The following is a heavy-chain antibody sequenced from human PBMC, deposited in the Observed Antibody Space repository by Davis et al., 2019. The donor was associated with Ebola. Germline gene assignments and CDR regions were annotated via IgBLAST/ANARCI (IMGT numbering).Heavy chain of an antibody. D-gene: IGHD6-19*01. V-gene: IGHV3-74*01. CDR1: GFTFSSYW. CDR3: AKGRTVGGFSLDY. CDR2: IYSDGSST. J-gene: IGHJ4*02. Sequence: GESLKISCVASGFTFSSYWMHWVRQAPGKGLVWVSRIYSDGSSTSYADSVKGRFTISRDNAKNTLYLQMNSLRAEDTALYYCAKGRTVGGFSLDYWGQGTLVTVSS.